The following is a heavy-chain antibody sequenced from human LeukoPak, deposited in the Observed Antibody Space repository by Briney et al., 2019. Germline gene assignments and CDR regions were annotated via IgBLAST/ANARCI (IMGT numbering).Heavy chain of an antibody. CDR1: GFTFSSYG. D-gene: IGHD5-18*01. J-gene: IGHJ6*03. Sequence: QPGGSLRLSCAASGFTFSSYGMSWVRQAPGKGLEWVSAISGSGGSTYYADSVKGRFTISRDNSKNTLYLQMNSLRAEDTAVYYCANLDTSYYYYMDVWGKGTTVTVSS. CDR2: ISGSGGST. V-gene: IGHV3-23*01. CDR3: ANLDTSYYYYMDV.